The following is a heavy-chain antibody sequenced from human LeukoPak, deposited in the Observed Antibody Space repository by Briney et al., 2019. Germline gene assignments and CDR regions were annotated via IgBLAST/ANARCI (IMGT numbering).Heavy chain of an antibody. J-gene: IGHJ6*03. V-gene: IGHV4-38-2*02. CDR3: ARGTYGYYMDV. CDR1: NYSISNSLY. CDR2: IYRSGST. Sequence: SEPLSLTCSGSNYSISNSLYWGWLRQPPGKGLEWIGSIYRSGSTFYNPSIKSRVTISLDTSKNQFPLKLSSVTAADTAVYFCARGTYGYYMDVWGKGTTVTVSS. D-gene: IGHD4-17*01.